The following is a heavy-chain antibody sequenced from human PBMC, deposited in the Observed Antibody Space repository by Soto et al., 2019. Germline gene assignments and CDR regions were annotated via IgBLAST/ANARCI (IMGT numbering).Heavy chain of an antibody. V-gene: IGHV1-18*01. CDR1: GYTFINYN. CDR3: ARDITGATGDY. Sequence: QVQLVQSGPEVKEPGASVRVSCKASGYTFINYNIFWVRQAPGQGLEWMGWISTSNGDTNYAQNFQGRATMTADTSTSTAYVELRSLRYDDTAVYYCARDITGATGDYWGQGSLVSDSS. CDR2: ISTSNGDT. D-gene: IGHD5-12*01. J-gene: IGHJ4*02.